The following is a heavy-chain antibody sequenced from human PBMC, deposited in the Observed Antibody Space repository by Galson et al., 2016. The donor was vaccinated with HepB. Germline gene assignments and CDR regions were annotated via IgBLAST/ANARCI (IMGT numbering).Heavy chain of an antibody. Sequence: SLRLSCAASGFTFSSFAMSWVRQAPGKALEWVSVISGSGGRRYYADSVKGRFTISRDNSKNTLYLQMKSLRAEDTAVYYCAKDLDLEMATCFGFWGQGALVTVAS. V-gene: IGHV3-23*01. D-gene: IGHD5-24*01. CDR3: AKDLDLEMATCFGF. CDR1: GFTFSSFA. CDR2: ISGSGGRR. J-gene: IGHJ4*02.